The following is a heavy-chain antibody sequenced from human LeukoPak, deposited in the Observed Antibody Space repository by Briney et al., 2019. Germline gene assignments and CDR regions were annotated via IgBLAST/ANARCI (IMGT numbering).Heavy chain of an antibody. V-gene: IGHV4-59*08. CDR1: GGSISSYY. D-gene: IGHD2-2*02. CDR3: ARGRTISGYYYYGMDV. J-gene: IGHJ6*02. CDR2: IYYSGST. Sequence: SSETLSLTCNVSGGSISSYYWSWIRQPPGKGLEWIGYIYYSGSTNYNPSLKCRVTISVDTSKNQFSLKLSSVTAADTAVYYCARGRTISGYYYYGMDVWGQGTTVTVSS.